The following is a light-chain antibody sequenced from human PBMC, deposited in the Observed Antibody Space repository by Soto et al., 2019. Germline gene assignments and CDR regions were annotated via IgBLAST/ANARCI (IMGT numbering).Light chain of an antibody. J-gene: IGLJ2*01. Sequence: QSVLTQPPSVSGAPGQRVTISCTGSSSNIGAGYDVHWYQQLPGTAPKLLIYGNSNRPSGVPDRFSGSKSGTSASLAITGLLAEDEADYYCQSYDSCLSVVFGGGTKLTVL. CDR3: QSYDSCLSVV. CDR1: SSNIGAGYD. V-gene: IGLV1-40*01. CDR2: GNS.